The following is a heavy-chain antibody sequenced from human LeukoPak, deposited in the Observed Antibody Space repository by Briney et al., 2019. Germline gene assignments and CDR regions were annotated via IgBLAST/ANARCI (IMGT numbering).Heavy chain of an antibody. CDR2: ISSSSSYI. CDR3: ARQLDYGGNTDCSTWFDP. CDR1: GFTFSSYS. J-gene: IGHJ5*02. D-gene: IGHD4-23*01. Sequence: GGSLRLSCAASGFTFSSYSRNWVRQAPGKGLEWVSSISSSSSYIYYADSVKGRFTISRDNAKNSLYLQMNSMRAEDTAVYYCARQLDYGGNTDCSTWFDPCSEGTLVTVSS. V-gene: IGHV3-21*01.